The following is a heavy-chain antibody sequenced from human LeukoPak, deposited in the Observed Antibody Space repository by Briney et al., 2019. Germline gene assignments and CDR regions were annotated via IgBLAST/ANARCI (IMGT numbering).Heavy chain of an antibody. Sequence: GGSLRLSCAASGFTFSSYAMHWVRQAPGKGLEWVAVISYDGSNKYYADSVKGRFTISRDNSKNTLYLQMNSLRAEDTAVYYCAKGDKPGYWGQGTLITVSS. CDR3: AKGDKPGY. V-gene: IGHV3-30*04. J-gene: IGHJ4*02. CDR2: ISYDGSNK. CDR1: GFTFSSYA. D-gene: IGHD1-14*01.